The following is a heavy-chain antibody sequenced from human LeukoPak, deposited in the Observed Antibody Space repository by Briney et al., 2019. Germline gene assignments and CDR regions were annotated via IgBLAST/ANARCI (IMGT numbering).Heavy chain of an antibody. Sequence: ASVKVSCKASGYTFSIYGFSWVRQAPGQGLEWMGWISVYNGNTNYAQKLQGRVTMTTDTSTSTAYMELRSLRSDDTAVYYCARGEPMITFGGVIVTSDYWGQGTLVTVSS. V-gene: IGHV1-18*01. CDR1: GYTFSIYG. CDR3: ARGEPMITFGGVIVTSDY. CDR2: ISVYNGNT. J-gene: IGHJ4*02. D-gene: IGHD3-16*02.